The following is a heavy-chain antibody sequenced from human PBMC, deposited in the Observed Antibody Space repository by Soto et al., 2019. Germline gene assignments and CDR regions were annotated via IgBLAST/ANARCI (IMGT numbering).Heavy chain of an antibody. Sequence: GGSLRLSCTASGFNFRNAGRNWVRQAPGKGLEWVARIKSKTDGGTTDYAAPVKGRFTISRDDSKNTLFLQMNSLKTEDTAVYYCTTSILTGYFRWSIFDYWGQGNLVTVSS. CDR3: TTSILTGYFRWSIFDY. J-gene: IGHJ4*02. V-gene: IGHV3-15*07. CDR1: GFNFRNAG. CDR2: IKSKTDGGTT. D-gene: IGHD3-9*01.